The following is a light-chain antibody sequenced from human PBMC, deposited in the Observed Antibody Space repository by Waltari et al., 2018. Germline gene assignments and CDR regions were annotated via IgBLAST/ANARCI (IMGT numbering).Light chain of an antibody. V-gene: IGLV3-19*01. CDR2: ANS. CDR1: SLSSYY. J-gene: IGLJ2*01. CDR3: NSRDNSGDHVV. Sequence: SSELTQDPVSVALGQTVRITCQGDSLSSYYASWYQQKPGQAPALVIYANSNRPSGIPDRFSGSSSGNTASLTITGAQAGDEADYYCNSRDNSGDHVVFGGGTKLTVL.